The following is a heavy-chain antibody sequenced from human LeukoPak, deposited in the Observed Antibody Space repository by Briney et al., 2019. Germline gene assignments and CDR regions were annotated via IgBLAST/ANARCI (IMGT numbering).Heavy chain of an antibody. CDR3: AKDRGRLLLWFGELFKYYFDY. Sequence: GGSLRLSCAASGFTFSSYGMSWVRQAPGKGLEWVSAISGSGGSTYYADSVKGRFTISRDNSKNPLYLQMNSLRAEDTAVYYCAKDRGRLLLWFGELFKYYFDYWGQGTLVTVSS. J-gene: IGHJ4*02. V-gene: IGHV3-23*01. CDR1: GFTFSSYG. D-gene: IGHD3-10*01. CDR2: ISGSGGST.